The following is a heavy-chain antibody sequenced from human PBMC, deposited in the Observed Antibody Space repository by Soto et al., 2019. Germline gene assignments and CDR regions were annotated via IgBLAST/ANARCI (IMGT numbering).Heavy chain of an antibody. J-gene: IGHJ4*02. Sequence: GGSLRLSCAASGFTFSRFDMSWVRQAPGKGLQWVAGISLGGGSTYYTGSVKGRFTISRDNSQNTLYLQMNSLRGEDTAVYYCAKTVSIAVVAAPNFDSWGQGTLVTVS. D-gene: IGHD2-15*01. V-gene: IGHV3-23*01. CDR3: AKTVSIAVVAAPNFDS. CDR2: ISLGGGST. CDR1: GFTFSRFD.